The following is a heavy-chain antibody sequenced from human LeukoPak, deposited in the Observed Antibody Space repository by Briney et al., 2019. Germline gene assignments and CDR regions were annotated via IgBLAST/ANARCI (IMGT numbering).Heavy chain of an antibody. CDR1: GYTFTGYY. J-gene: IGHJ4*02. Sequence: ASVEVSCKASGYTFTGYYMHWVRQAPGQGLEWMGIINPSGGSTSYAQKFQGRVTMTRDMSTSTVYMELSSLRSEDTAVYYCARVEYSSSSLDYWGQGTLVTVSS. CDR2: INPSGGST. CDR3: ARVEYSSSSLDY. V-gene: IGHV1-46*01. D-gene: IGHD6-6*01.